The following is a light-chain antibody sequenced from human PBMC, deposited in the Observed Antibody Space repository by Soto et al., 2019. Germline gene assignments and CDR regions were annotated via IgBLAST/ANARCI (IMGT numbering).Light chain of an antibody. Sequence: DIQMTQSPSSLSASVGDRVTITCMASQSISSYLKWYQQTPGNPPKLLIYAASTLQSGVPSRFSGSGSGTDFTLTISSLQPEDFAHYYCQRNYSTPPTFGGGTKVEIK. CDR2: AAS. J-gene: IGKJ4*01. CDR1: QSISSY. CDR3: QRNYSTPPT. V-gene: IGKV1-39*01.